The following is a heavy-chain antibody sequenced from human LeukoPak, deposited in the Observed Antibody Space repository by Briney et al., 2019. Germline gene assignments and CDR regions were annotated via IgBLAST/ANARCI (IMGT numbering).Heavy chain of an antibody. CDR2: IKHSGST. V-gene: IGHV4-39*01. Sequence: SETLSLICSVSRGYIGSSNYYWGWIRQPPGKGLEWIGEIKHSGSTNYNPSLKSRVTISVDTSKNQFSLKLSSVTAADTAVYYCARHHLDSQVGDRLLRYYFDYWGQGTLVTVSS. CDR1: RGYIGSSNYY. J-gene: IGHJ4*02. CDR3: ARHHLDSQVGDRLLRYYFDY. D-gene: IGHD3/OR15-3a*01.